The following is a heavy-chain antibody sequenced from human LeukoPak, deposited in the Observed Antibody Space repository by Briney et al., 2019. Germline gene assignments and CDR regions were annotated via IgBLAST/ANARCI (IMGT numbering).Heavy chain of an antibody. CDR3: ARDYSSYAFDI. D-gene: IGHD2-21*01. CDR2: INPNSGGT. Sequence: ASVKVSCTASGYTFTGYYMHWVRQAPGQGLEWMGWINPNSGGTNYAQKFQGRVTMTRDTSISAAYMELSRLRSDDTAVYYCARDYSSYAFDIWGQGTMVTVSS. V-gene: IGHV1-2*02. CDR1: GYTFTGYY. J-gene: IGHJ3*02.